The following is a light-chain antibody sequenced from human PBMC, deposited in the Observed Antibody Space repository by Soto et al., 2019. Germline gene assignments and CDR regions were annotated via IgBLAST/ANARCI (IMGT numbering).Light chain of an antibody. V-gene: IGKV1-5*03. CDR1: QSISTW. CDR2: MAS. J-gene: IGKJ2*01. CDR3: QQYNSYNT. Sequence: DIQMTQSPSTLSASVGDRVTITCRASQSISTWLAWYQQKPGKAPKLLIYMASTLEGGVPSRFSGSGSGTEFTLTISSLQPDDSATYYCQQYNSYNTFGQGTKVEIK.